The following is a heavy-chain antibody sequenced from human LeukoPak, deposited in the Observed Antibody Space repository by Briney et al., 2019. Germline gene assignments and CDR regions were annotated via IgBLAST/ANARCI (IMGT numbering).Heavy chain of an antibody. Sequence: GRSLRLSCAASGFTFSSYGMHWVRQSPGKGLEWVAVISYDGSNKYYADSVKGRFTISRDNSKKTLYLQMNSLRAEDTAVYYCAKDDDDGSGSYWVYYYYGMDVWGKGTTVTVSS. V-gene: IGHV3-30*18. CDR1: GFTFSSYG. D-gene: IGHD3-10*01. J-gene: IGHJ6*04. CDR3: AKDDDDGSGSYWVYYYYGMDV. CDR2: ISYDGSNK.